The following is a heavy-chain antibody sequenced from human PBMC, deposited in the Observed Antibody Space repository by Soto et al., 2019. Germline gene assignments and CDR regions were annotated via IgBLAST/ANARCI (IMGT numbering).Heavy chain of an antibody. CDR1: GGSISSYY. Sequence: SETLSLTCTVSGGSISSYYWSWIRQPPGKGLEWIGYIYYSGSTNYNPSLKSRATISVDTSKNQFSLKLSSVTAADTAVYYCVYSSSSPLYFQHWGQGTLVTVSS. V-gene: IGHV4-59*01. J-gene: IGHJ1*01. D-gene: IGHD6-6*01. CDR3: VYSSSSPLYFQH. CDR2: IYYSGST.